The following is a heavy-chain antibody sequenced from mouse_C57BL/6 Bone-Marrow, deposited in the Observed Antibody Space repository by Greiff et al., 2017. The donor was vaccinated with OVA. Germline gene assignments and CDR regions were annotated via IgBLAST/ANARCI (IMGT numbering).Heavy chain of an antibody. CDR3: ARWPSIYYGSSPFAY. CDR2: INPSNGGT. CDR1: GYTFTSYW. J-gene: IGHJ3*01. Sequence: VQLQQPGTELVKPGASVKLSCKASGYTFTSYWMHWVKQRPGQGLEWIGNINPSNGGTNYNEKFKSKATLTVDKSSSTAYMQLSSLTSEDSAVYYCARWPSIYYGSSPFAYWGQGTLVTVSA. D-gene: IGHD1-1*01. V-gene: IGHV1-53*01.